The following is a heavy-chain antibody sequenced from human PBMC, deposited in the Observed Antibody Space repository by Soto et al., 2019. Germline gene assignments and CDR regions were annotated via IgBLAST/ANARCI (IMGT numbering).Heavy chain of an antibody. V-gene: IGHV3-48*01. CDR1: GFTFSSYS. Sequence: GGSLRLSCAASGFTFSSYSMNWVRQAPGKGLEWVSYISSSSSTIYYADSVKGRFTISRDNAKNSLYLQMNSLRAEDTAVYYCAREGYGHGILGSFDYWGQGTLVTVSS. CDR2: ISSSSSTI. J-gene: IGHJ4*02. CDR3: AREGYGHGILGSFDY. D-gene: IGHD1-1*01.